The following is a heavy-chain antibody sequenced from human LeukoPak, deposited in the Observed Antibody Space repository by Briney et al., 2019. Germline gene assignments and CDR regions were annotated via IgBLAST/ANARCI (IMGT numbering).Heavy chain of an antibody. V-gene: IGHV3-23*01. Sequence: GGSLRLSCAASGFTFSNYAMSWVRQAPGKGLEWVSAISRNGGSTYYADSVKGRFTISRDNSKNTLYLQMNSLRAEDTAVYYCANMRSTTEFDYWGQGTLVIVSS. D-gene: IGHD1-1*01. J-gene: IGHJ4*02. CDR3: ANMRSTTEFDY. CDR1: GFTFSNYA. CDR2: ISRNGGST.